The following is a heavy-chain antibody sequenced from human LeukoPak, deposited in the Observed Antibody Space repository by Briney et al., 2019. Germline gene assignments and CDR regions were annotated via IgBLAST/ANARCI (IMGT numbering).Heavy chain of an antibody. CDR3: ARGTYYYDSSGYNPLDY. V-gene: IGHV1-2*02. CDR2: INPNSGGT. J-gene: IGHJ4*02. D-gene: IGHD3-22*01. CDR1: GYTFTSYY. Sequence: ASVKVSCKASGYTFTSYYMHWVRQAPGQGLEWMGWINPNSGGTNYAQKFQGRVTMTRDTSISTAYMELSRLRSDDTAVYYCARGTYYYDSSGYNPLDYWGQGTLVTVSS.